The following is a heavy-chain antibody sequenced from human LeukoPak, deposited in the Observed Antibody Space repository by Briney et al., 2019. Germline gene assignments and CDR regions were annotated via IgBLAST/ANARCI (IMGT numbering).Heavy chain of an antibody. CDR3: AREGCSSTSCYRWFDP. D-gene: IGHD2-2*01. CDR2: ISSSSSYI. Sequence: GGSLRLSCAASGFTFSSYSMNWVRQAPGEGLECVSSISSSSSYIYYADSVKGRFTISRDNAKNSLYLQMNSLRAEDTAVYYCAREGCSSTSCYRWFDPWGQGTLVTVSS. CDR1: GFTFSSYS. J-gene: IGHJ5*02. V-gene: IGHV3-21*01.